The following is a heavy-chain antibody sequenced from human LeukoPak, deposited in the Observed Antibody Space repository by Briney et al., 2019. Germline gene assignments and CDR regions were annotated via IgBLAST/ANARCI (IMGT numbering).Heavy chain of an antibody. CDR1: EFPLRNYW. CDR2: INQYASEK. D-gene: IGHD3-3*01. CDR3: ARDASAYY. Sequence: GGSLRLSCTTFEFPLRNYWMSWVRQAPGKGLEWVATINQYASEKYYLDSVKGRFIISRDNTDNSLYLQMNNLRADDTALYYCARDASAYYWGQGTLVTVSS. V-gene: IGHV3-7*01. J-gene: IGHJ4*02.